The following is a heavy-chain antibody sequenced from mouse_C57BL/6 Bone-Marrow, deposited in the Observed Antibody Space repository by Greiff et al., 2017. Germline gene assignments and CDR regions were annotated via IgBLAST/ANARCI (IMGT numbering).Heavy chain of an antibody. V-gene: IGHV14-4*01. J-gene: IGHJ2*01. CDR2: LDPQNGDT. CDR1: GFNIKDYY. Sequence: EVQRVEPGAELVRPGASVKLSCTASGFNIKDYYMHWVKQRPEQGLEWIGWLDPQNGDTEYAAKFQGKATITADTSSNTAYLQLSSLTSEDTAVYYCTIWGVDYWGQGTTLTVSS. CDR3: TIWGVDY.